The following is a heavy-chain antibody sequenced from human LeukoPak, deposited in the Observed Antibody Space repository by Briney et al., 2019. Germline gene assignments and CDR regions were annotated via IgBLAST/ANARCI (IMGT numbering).Heavy chain of an antibody. Sequence: ASVKVSCKASGGTFSSYAIGWVRQAPGQGLEWMGGIIPIFGTANYAQKFQGRVTITADESTSTAYMELSSLRSEDTAVYYCARVPQARGYSYGIDYWGQGTLVTVSS. V-gene: IGHV1-69*13. CDR1: GGTFSSYA. CDR2: IIPIFGTA. CDR3: ARVPQARGYSYGIDY. J-gene: IGHJ4*02. D-gene: IGHD5-18*01.